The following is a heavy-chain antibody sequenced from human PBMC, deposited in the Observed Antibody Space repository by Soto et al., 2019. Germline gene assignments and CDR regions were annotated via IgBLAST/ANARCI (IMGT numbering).Heavy chain of an antibody. CDR1: GFTVSSNY. V-gene: IGHV3-53*01. CDR3: ARDKWLDCSGGSCHHDAFDI. Sequence: GGSLRLSCAASGFTVSSNYMSWVRQAPGKWLEWVSVIYSGGSTYYADSVKGRFTISRDNSKNTLYLQMNSLRAEDTAVYYCARDKWLDCSGGSCHHDAFDIWGQGXMVTVSS. D-gene: IGHD2-15*01. J-gene: IGHJ3*02. CDR2: IYSGGST.